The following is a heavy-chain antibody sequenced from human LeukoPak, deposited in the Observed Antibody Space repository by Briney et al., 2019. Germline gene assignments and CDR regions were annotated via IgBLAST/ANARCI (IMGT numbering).Heavy chain of an antibody. Sequence: SQTLSLTCTVSGGSISSGDYYWSWIRQPPGKGLEWIGYIYYSGSTYYNPSLKSRVTISVDTSKNQFSLKLSSVTAADTAVYYCARDLPYGGNRAFDYWGRGTLVTVSS. CDR1: GGSISSGDYY. CDR2: IYYSGST. V-gene: IGHV4-30-4*08. J-gene: IGHJ4*02. CDR3: ARDLPYGGNRAFDY. D-gene: IGHD4-23*01.